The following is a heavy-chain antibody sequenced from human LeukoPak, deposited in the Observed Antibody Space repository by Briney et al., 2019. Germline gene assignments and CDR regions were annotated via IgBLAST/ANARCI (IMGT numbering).Heavy chain of an antibody. D-gene: IGHD2-15*01. CDR1: GFDFCDYY. Sequence: GGTLRLSCAASGFDFCDYYMTWVRQTPSKGQEWVAYILPSGTTTYYADSVKGRFTISRDNAKNSLFLQTNSLRAEDTALYYCARGYCSGDRCYPVFESWGQGTLVTVSS. CDR2: ILPSGTTT. CDR3: ARGYCSGDRCYPVFES. J-gene: IGHJ5*01. V-gene: IGHV3-11*01.